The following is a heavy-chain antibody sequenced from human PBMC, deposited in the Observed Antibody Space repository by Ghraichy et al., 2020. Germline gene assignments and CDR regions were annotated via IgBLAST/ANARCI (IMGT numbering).Heavy chain of an antibody. D-gene: IGHD3-22*01. Sequence: ETLSLTCAVYGGSFSGYYWSWIRQPPGKGLEWIGEINHSGSTNYNPSLKSRVTISVDTSKNQFSLKLSSVTAADTAVYYCARSPPLIYYDSSGYYSFGRPYYYYYGMDVWGQGTTVTVSS. CDR3: ARSPPLIYYDSSGYYSFGRPYYYYYGMDV. V-gene: IGHV4-34*01. CDR2: INHSGST. CDR1: GGSFSGYY. J-gene: IGHJ6*02.